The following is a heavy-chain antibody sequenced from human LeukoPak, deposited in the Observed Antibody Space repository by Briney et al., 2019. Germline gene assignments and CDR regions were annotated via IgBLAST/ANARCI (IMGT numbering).Heavy chain of an antibody. CDR1: GGSISSSSYY. CDR2: INYSGST. D-gene: IGHD2-8*01. V-gene: IGHV4-39*01. CDR3: ARRRFVRGPDVVNPFDY. J-gene: IGHJ4*02. Sequence: PSETLSLTCTVSGGSISSSSYYWGWIRQPPGKGLEWIGSINYSGSTYYNPSLKSRVTISVDTSKNQFSLKLSSVTAADTAVYYCARRRFVRGPDVVNPFDYWGQGTLVTVSS.